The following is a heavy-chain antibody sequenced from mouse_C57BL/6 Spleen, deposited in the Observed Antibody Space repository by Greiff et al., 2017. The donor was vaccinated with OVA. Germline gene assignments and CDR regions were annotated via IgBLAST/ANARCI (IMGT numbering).Heavy chain of an antibody. CDR1: GFTFTDYY. V-gene: IGHV7-3*01. Sequence: EVQGVESGGGLVQPGGSLSLSCAASGFTFTDYYMSWVRQPPGKALEWLGFIRNKANGDTTEYSASVKGRFTISRDNSQSILYLQMNALRAEDSATSYCSGSSLWYFDVWGTGTTVTVSS. J-gene: IGHJ1*03. CDR2: IRNKANGDTT. D-gene: IGHD1-1*01. CDR3: SGSSLWYFDV.